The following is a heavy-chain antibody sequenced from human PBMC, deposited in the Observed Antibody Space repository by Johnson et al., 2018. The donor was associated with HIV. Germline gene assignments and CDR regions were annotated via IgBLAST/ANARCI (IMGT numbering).Heavy chain of an antibody. CDR2: ISGGGDTI. V-gene: IGHV3-23*04. Sequence: EVQLVESGGGLVQPGGSLRLSCTASGFTFSRYAMSWVRQAPGKGLEWVSAISGGGDTIYYADSVKGRFTISRDNSKNTLFLQMNSLRAGDTAVYYCARVTNDAFDIWGQGTMVTVSS. CDR1: GFTFSRYA. J-gene: IGHJ3*02. CDR3: ARVTNDAFDI.